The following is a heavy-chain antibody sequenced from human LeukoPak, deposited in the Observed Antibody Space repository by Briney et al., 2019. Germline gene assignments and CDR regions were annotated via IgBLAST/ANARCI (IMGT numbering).Heavy chain of an antibody. D-gene: IGHD1-26*01. V-gene: IGHV4-59*01. CDR2: IYYSGST. J-gene: IGHJ6*03. CDR3: ARDRVGPYYYYYMDV. CDR1: GGSISSYY. Sequence: SETLSLTCTVSGGSISSYYWSWIRQPPGKGLEWIGYIYYSGSTNYNPSLKSRVTISVDTSKNQFSLKLSSVTAADTAVYYCARDRVGPYYYYYMDVWGKGTTVTVSS.